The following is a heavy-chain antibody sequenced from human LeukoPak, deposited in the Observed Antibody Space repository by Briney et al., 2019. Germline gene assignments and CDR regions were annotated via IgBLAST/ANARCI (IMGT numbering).Heavy chain of an antibody. Sequence: ASVKVSCKASGYTFSSYDINWVGQATGQGLEWMGWMNPNSGNTGYAQRFQGRVTMTRSTSISTAYMELSSLTSDDTAVYYCARSFVGTRKRNDYWGQGTLVTVSS. J-gene: IGHJ4*02. D-gene: IGHD2-21*01. CDR1: GYTFSSYD. CDR3: ARSFVGTRKRNDY. V-gene: IGHV1-8*01. CDR2: MNPNSGNT.